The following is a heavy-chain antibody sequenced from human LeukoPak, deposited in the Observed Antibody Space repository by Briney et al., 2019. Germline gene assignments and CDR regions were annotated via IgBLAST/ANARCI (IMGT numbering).Heavy chain of an antibody. J-gene: IGHJ4*02. CDR2: ISYDGSNK. Sequence: GRSLRLSCAASGFTFSSYAMHWVRQAPGKGLEWVAVISYDGSNKYYADSVKGRFTISRDNSKNTLYLQMNSLRAEDTAVYYRARQKVGAADRLDYWGQGTLVTVSS. V-gene: IGHV3-30-3*01. CDR1: GFTFSSYA. D-gene: IGHD1-26*01. CDR3: ARQKVGAADRLDY.